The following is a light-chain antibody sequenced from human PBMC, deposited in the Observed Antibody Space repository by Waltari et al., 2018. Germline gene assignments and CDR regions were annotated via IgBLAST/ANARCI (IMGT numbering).Light chain of an antibody. CDR3: QQYNNWPWT. J-gene: IGKJ1*01. V-gene: IGKV3-15*01. Sequence: EIVMTQSPATLSVSPGERATLPCRARQSVSSSVAWYQQKPGQAPRLLIFGASTRATGIPARFSGSGSGTEFTLTISSLQSEDFAVYYCQQYNNWPWTFGQGTKVEIK. CDR2: GAS. CDR1: QSVSSS.